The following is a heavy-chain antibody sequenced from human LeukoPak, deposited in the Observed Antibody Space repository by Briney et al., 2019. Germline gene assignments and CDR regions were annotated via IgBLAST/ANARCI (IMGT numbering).Heavy chain of an antibody. J-gene: IGHJ4*02. D-gene: IGHD6-19*01. CDR1: GFTFSSYA. V-gene: IGHV3-23*01. CDR3: AKDQEWLPTSDYFDY. Sequence: GGSLRLSCAASGFTFSSYAMSWVRQAPGKGLEWVSAISGSGGSTNYADSVKGRFTISRDNSKNTLYLQMNSLRAEDTAVYYCAKDQEWLPTSDYFDYWGQGTLVTVSS. CDR2: ISGSGGST.